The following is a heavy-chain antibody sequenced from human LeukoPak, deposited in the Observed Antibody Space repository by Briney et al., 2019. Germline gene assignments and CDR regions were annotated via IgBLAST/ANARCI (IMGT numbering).Heavy chain of an antibody. CDR1: GYTFTTYY. CDR3: ARELVGATPDY. V-gene: IGHV1-2*02. CDR2: INPNSGGT. Sequence: ASVKVSCKASGYTFTTYYIHWVRQAPGQGLEWMGWINPNSGGTNYAQKFQGRVTMTRDTSISTAYMELSRLRSDDTAVYYCARELVGATPDYWGQGTLVTVSS. D-gene: IGHD1-26*01. J-gene: IGHJ4*02.